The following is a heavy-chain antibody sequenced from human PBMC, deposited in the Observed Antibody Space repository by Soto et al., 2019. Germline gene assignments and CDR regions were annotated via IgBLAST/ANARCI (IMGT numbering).Heavy chain of an antibody. D-gene: IGHD1-26*01. CDR1: GFSFRTYG. Sequence: QVQLVEYGGGVVQPGNSLRLSCAASGFSFRTYGMHWVRQAPGKGLEWVAVISYDAKNKFYADSVKGRFTISRDNSKNTLYLQMDSLRAEDTALYHCAKDKDIVGTTAFDYWGQGILVTVSA. CDR3: AKDKDIVGTTAFDY. V-gene: IGHV3-30*18. CDR2: ISYDAKNK. J-gene: IGHJ4*02.